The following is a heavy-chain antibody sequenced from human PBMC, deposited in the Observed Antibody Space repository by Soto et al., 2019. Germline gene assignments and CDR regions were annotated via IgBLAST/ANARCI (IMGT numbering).Heavy chain of an antibody. CDR1: GGSISSGGYY. D-gene: IGHD3-10*01. V-gene: IGHV4-31*03. CDR3: ARDRGGVVARLFDY. Sequence: QVQLQESGPGLVKPSQTLSLTCTVPGGSISSGGYYWSWIRQHPGKGLEWIGYIYYSGSTYYNPSLKSRVTISVDTSKNQFSLKLSSVTAADTAVYYCARDRGGVVARLFDYWGQGTLVTVSS. CDR2: IYYSGST. J-gene: IGHJ4*02.